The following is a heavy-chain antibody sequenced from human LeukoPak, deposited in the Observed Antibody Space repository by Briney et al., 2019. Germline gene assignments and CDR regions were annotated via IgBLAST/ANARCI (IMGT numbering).Heavy chain of an antibody. V-gene: IGHV3-30*04. Sequence: GRSLRLSCAASGFIFSSYAVHWVRQAPGKGLEWVAVISSDGRHIFYADSVKGRFTISRDNSKNTLYLQMNSLRAEDTAVYYCAKEYYYDRGHNWFDPWGQGTLVTVSS. CDR1: GFIFSSYA. CDR2: ISSDGRHI. J-gene: IGHJ5*02. CDR3: AKEYYYDRGHNWFDP. D-gene: IGHD3-22*01.